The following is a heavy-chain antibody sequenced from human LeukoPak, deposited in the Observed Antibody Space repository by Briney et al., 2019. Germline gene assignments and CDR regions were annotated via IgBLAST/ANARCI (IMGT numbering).Heavy chain of an antibody. CDR3: ASLRDYSSAFDI. V-gene: IGHV4-59*01. D-gene: IGHD2-21*01. CDR2: IYYSGST. CDR1: GGSLSSYY. Sequence: SETLSLTCTVSGGSLSSYYWSRIRQPPGEGLGWVWYIYYSGSTNYNPYLKSRVTISVHTSNNQLSLKLSSVTAADTAVYYCASLRDYSSAFDIWGQGTMVTVSS. J-gene: IGHJ3*02.